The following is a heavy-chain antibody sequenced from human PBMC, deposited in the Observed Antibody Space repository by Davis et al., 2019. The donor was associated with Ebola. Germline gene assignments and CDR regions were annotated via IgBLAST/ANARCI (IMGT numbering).Heavy chain of an antibody. CDR3: SSWYYGTSGHFSLDF. V-gene: IGHV3-73*01. CDR1: GFSFSAST. J-gene: IGHJ4*01. D-gene: IGHD3-22*01. Sequence: ETLSLTCAASGFSFSASTMHWVRQASGKGLEWLGRIRSKANNYATEYAASVRDRFTISRDDSKNTAFLQMNSLKADDTAVYYCSSWYYGTSGHFSLDFWGHGTLVTVSS. CDR2: IRSKANNYAT.